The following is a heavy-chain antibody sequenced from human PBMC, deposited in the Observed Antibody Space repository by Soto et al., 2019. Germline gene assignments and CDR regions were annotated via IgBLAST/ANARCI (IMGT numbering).Heavy chain of an antibody. CDR1: GGSISSGDYY. CDR3: ARGGEDIVLVPAAMGVYYYGMDV. D-gene: IGHD2-2*01. CDR2: IYYSGST. J-gene: IGHJ6*02. Sequence: PSETLSLTCTVSGGSISSGDYYWSWIRQPPGKGLEWIGYIYYSGSTYYNPSLKSRVTISVDTSKNQFSLKLSSVTAADTAVYYCARGGEDIVLVPAAMGVYYYGMDVWGQGTTVTVSS. V-gene: IGHV4-30-4*01.